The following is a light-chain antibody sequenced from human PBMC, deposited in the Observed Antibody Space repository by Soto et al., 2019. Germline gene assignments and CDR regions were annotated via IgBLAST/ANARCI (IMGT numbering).Light chain of an antibody. J-gene: IGKJ1*01. CDR3: QHYNDYSWT. CDR1: QSISIG. V-gene: IGKV1-5*03. Sequence: DIHMTQSPSTLSASVGDRVTITCRASQSISIGLAWYQQKPGKAPNLLIYKTSSLESGVPSRFSGSGSGTEFTLTISSLQPDDFATYDCQHYNDYSWTFGQGTKVEIK. CDR2: KTS.